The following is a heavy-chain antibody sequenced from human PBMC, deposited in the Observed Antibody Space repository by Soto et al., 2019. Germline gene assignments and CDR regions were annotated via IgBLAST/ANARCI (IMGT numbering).Heavy chain of an antibody. J-gene: IGHJ4*02. D-gene: IGHD5-18*01. CDR1: RGSFSASG. Sequence: QVQLVQSGAEVKKPGSSVKVSCRAGRGSFSASGFSWVRQAPGQGLEWVGGFIPIFGTANDAQKFQDRVTMTADESTSTVYMELRGLRFEDTALYYCARSGYSYGPNMDWGQGTLVTVST. V-gene: IGHV1-69*01. CDR3: ARSGYSYGPNMD. CDR2: FIPIFGTA.